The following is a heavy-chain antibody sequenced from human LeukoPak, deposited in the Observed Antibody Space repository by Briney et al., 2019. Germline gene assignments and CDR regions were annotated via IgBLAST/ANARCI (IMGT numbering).Heavy chain of an antibody. CDR3: AREDGYCSGDNCYSYFDS. J-gene: IGHJ4*02. CDR1: GFTFSHFW. Sequence: PGGSLRLSCAASGFTFSHFWMSWVRQAPGKGLEWVAYIKKTGSETYYVDSVKGRFTITRDNTRNSLFLQMYSLRAEDTAVYFCAREDGYCSGDNCYSYFDSWGQGTLVTVSS. V-gene: IGHV3-7*01. CDR2: IKKTGSET. D-gene: IGHD2-15*01.